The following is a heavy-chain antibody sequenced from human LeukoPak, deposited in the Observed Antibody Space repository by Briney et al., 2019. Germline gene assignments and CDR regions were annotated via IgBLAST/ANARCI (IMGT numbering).Heavy chain of an antibody. Sequence: GGSLRLSCAASGFTFDDYAMHWVRQAPGKGLEWVSLISWDGGSTYYADSVKGRFTISRDNSKNSLYLQMNSLRAEATALYYCAKDYGYYYYMDVWAKGPRSPSP. CDR1: GFTFDDYA. CDR2: ISWDGGST. V-gene: IGHV3-43D*03. J-gene: IGHJ6*03. CDR3: AKDYGYYYYMDV. D-gene: IGHD4-17*01.